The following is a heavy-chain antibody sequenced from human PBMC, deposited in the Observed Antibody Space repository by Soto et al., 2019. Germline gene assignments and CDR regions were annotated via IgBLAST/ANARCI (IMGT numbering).Heavy chain of an antibody. J-gene: IGHJ4*02. D-gene: IGHD1-26*01. CDR3: AKDSHSGTYYRGYPIAGLDS. Sequence: EVQLVESGGGLVQPGRSLRLSCAASGFSFDDYAMHWVRQAPGKGLEWVSGVTWNSDNIDYVDSVKGRFTISRDNAKSSLYLQMNSLRVEDTALYYCAKDSHSGTYYRGYPIAGLDSWGQGTLVTVSS. CDR2: VTWNSDNI. V-gene: IGHV3-9*01. CDR1: GFSFDDYA.